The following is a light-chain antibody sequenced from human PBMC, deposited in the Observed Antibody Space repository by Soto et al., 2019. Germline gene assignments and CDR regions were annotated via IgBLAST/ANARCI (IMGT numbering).Light chain of an antibody. Sequence: EIVLTQSPATLSLSPGERATLSCRASQSVNNYLAWYQQKPGQAPRLLIYDTSDRATGIPARFSGSGSGTEFTLTISSLQSEDFAVYYCQQYNNWPPKFGQGTKVDIK. CDR3: QQYNNWPPK. CDR1: QSVNNY. CDR2: DTS. V-gene: IGKV3-15*01. J-gene: IGKJ1*01.